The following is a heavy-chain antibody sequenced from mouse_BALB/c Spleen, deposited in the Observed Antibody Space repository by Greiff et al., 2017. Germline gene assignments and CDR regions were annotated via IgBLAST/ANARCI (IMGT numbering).Heavy chain of an antibody. J-gene: IGHJ3*01. CDR3: YAGEIDNGEAWFAY. Sequence: GQLQQSGAELVRSGASVKLSCTASGFNIKDYYMHWVKQRPEQGLEWIGWIGPDNGDTEYAPNFQGKATMTADTSANTTYLQLSSLTSEDTAVYYCYAGEIDNGEAWFAYWGQGTLVTVSA. CDR2: IGPDNGDT. CDR1: GFNIKDYY. V-gene: IGHV14-4*02.